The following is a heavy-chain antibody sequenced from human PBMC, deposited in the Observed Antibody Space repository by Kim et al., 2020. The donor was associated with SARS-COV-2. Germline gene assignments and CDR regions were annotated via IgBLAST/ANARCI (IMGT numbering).Heavy chain of an antibody. V-gene: IGHV3-23*01. J-gene: IGHJ4*02. CDR3: ANNADYYGSGSYFEY. Sequence: AASWKGRCTISRDNSKDTLSLQMNSLRADDTAVYYCANNADYYGSGSYFEYWGQGTLVTVSS. D-gene: IGHD3-10*01.